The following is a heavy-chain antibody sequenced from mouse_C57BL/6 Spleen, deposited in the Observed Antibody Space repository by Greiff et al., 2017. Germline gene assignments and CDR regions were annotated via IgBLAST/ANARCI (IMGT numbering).Heavy chain of an antibody. J-gene: IGHJ2*01. CDR2: IYPGDGDT. V-gene: IGHV1-80*01. D-gene: IGHD2-2*01. CDR3: ATTMVTTRPLYVDY. Sequence: VQLQQSGAELVKPGASVKISCKASGYAFSSYWMNWVKQRPGKGLEWIGQIYPGDGDTNYNGKFKGKATLTADKSSSTAYMQLSSLTSEDSAVFFCATTMVTTRPLYVDYWGQGTTLTVSS. CDR1: GYAFSSYW.